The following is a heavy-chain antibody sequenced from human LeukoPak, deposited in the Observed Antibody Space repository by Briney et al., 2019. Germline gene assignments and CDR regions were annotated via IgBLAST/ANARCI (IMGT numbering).Heavy chain of an antibody. D-gene: IGHD5-12*01. Sequence: GGSLRLSCVVSGFSFSIYWMSWVRQAPGKGLEWVANIKQDGSEKYYMDSVKGRFTISRDNAKNSLYLQMNSLRAEDTAVYYCAREWNGYDYVGEDYWGQGTLVTVSS. CDR3: AREWNGYDYVGEDY. V-gene: IGHV3-7*01. CDR1: GFSFSIYW. CDR2: IKQDGSEK. J-gene: IGHJ4*02.